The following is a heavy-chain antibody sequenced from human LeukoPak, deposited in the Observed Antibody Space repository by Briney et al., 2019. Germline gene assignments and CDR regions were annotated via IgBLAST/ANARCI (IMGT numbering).Heavy chain of an antibody. CDR1: GFTFSNYG. J-gene: IGHJ4*02. Sequence: GRSLRLSCAASGFTFSNYGMHWVRQAPGKGLEGVAVISYDGSNKYYADSVKGRFTISRDNSKSTLDLQMNSLRTEDTAVYYCASNLVGLIHPRNWGQGTLVPVSA. CDR2: ISYDGSNK. CDR3: ASNLVGLIHPRN. V-gene: IGHV3-30*03. D-gene: IGHD3-16*02.